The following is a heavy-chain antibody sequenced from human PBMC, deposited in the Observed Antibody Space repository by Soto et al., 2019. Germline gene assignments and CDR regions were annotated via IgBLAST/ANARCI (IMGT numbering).Heavy chain of an antibody. CDR1: GGSISSGGYY. V-gene: IGHV4-31*03. CDR3: ARGIVVVPAAQFDP. D-gene: IGHD2-2*01. Sequence: SETLSLTCTVSGGSISSGGYYWSWIRQHPGKGLEWIGYIYYSGSAYYNPSLKSRVTISVDTSKNQFSLKLSSVTAADTAVYYCARGIVVVPAAQFDPWGQGTLVTVSS. CDR2: IYYSGSA. J-gene: IGHJ5*02.